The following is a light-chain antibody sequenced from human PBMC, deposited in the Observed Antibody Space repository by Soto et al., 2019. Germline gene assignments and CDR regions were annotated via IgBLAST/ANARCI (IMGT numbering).Light chain of an antibody. CDR3: QQYGSSLFT. J-gene: IGKJ3*01. V-gene: IGKV3-20*01. Sequence: EIVLTQSPGTLSLSPGERAILSCRASQSVSSTHLAWYQQRPGQAPRLLTYGASSRATGIPDRFSGSGSGTDFTLTISRLEPEDFAVYYCQQYGSSLFTFGPGTKVDIK. CDR2: GAS. CDR1: QSVSSTH.